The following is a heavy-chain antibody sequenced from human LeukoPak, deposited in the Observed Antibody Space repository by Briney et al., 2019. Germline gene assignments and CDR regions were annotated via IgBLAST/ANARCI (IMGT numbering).Heavy chain of an antibody. V-gene: IGHV3-20*04. D-gene: IGHD6-13*01. Sequence: SGGSLRLSCAASGLSFDDYGMSWVRQAPGKGLEWVSGINWNGGSTGYADSVKGRFTISRDNAKNSLYLQMNSLRAEDTALYYCARDAVLRNIAAAGYFDYWGQGTLVTVSS. CDR3: ARDAVLRNIAAAGYFDY. CDR1: GLSFDDYG. J-gene: IGHJ4*02. CDR2: INWNGGST.